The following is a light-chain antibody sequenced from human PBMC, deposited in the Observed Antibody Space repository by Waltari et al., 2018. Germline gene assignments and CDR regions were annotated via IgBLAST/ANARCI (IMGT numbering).Light chain of an antibody. V-gene: IGKV4-1*01. CDR3: HQYYNTPYS. J-gene: IGKJ2*03. Sequence: DIVMTQSPDSLAVSLGERATINCKSSRTVLYDSNNKNYLAWYQQKPGQPPNLLIYRASTRKSGVPDRFSGSGSGTDFTLTISTLQAEYVAVYYCHQYYNTPYSYGQGTKLEIK. CDR1: RTVLYDSNNKNY. CDR2: RAS.